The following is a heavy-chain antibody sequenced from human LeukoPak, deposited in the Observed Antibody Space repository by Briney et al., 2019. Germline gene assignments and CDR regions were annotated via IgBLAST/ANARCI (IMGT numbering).Heavy chain of an antibody. D-gene: IGHD3-9*01. V-gene: IGHV3-48*04. CDR2: IRGTSSAM. CDR1: GFSFSGYS. J-gene: IGHJ4*02. CDR3: ARDRDWSFDY. Sequence: VGSLRLSCAASGFSFSGYSMNWVRQAPGKGLEWVAHIRGTSSAMNYAASVRGRFTISRDNAKNALLLEMSSLRAEDTAVYYCARDRDWSFDYWGQGTLVTVSS.